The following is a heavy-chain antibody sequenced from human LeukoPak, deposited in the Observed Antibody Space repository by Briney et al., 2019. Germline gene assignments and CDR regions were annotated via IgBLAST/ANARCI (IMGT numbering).Heavy chain of an antibody. D-gene: IGHD2-2*01. CDR1: GYTFTSYY. CDR3: ARERRTVPAALPVDV. CDR2: INPSGGST. J-gene: IGHJ6*02. Sequence: WASVKVSCKASGYTFTSYYMHWVRQAPGQGLEWMGIINPSGGSTSYAQKFQGRVTMTRDTSTSTVYMELSSLRSEDTAVYYCARERRTVPAALPVDVWGQGTTVTVSS. V-gene: IGHV1-46*01.